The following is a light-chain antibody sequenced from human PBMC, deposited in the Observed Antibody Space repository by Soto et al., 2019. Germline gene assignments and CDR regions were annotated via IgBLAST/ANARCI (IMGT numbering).Light chain of an antibody. CDR2: AAS. V-gene: IGKV1-39*01. CDR1: PPISVS. Sequence: DIRMPQSPSSLSAFVGDTVTITCQTGPPISVSLNWYQQKPGKAPTLLISAASTLQSGVPSRFSGSGKGTHFTLFISDLRPEDFATYYCQQTYAAPLTFGGGTRVEI. J-gene: IGKJ4*01. CDR3: QQTYAAPLT.